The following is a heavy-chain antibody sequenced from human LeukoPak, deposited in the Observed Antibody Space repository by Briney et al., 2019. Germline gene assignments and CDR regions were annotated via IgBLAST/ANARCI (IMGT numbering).Heavy chain of an antibody. V-gene: IGHV3-23*01. CDR2: LSGSGAGT. J-gene: IGHJ5*02. CDR1: GFTFSSYA. D-gene: IGHD3-10*01. CDR3: ARAGGSGSYSFLNWFDP. Sequence: PGRSLRLSCAASGFTFSSYAMHWVRQAPGRGLEWVATLSGSGAGTYYSDSVQGRFTISRDNSKRTLFLQMNSLRAEDTAVYYCARAGGSGSYSFLNWFDPWGQGTLVTVSS.